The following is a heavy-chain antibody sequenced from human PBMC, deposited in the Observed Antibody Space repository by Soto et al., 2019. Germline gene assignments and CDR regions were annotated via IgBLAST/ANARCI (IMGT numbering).Heavy chain of an antibody. J-gene: IGHJ6*02. D-gene: IGHD4-4*01. CDR3: ASSYSNYALSEYYYYGMDV. Sequence: QVQLVQSGAEVKKPGASVKVSCKASGYTFTSYAMHWVRQAPGQRLEWMGWINAGNGNTKYSQKFQGRVTITGYTSASTAYMELSSLRSEATPVYYCASSYSNYALSEYYYYGMDVWGQGTTVTVSS. CDR2: INAGNGNT. CDR1: GYTFTSYA. V-gene: IGHV1-3*01.